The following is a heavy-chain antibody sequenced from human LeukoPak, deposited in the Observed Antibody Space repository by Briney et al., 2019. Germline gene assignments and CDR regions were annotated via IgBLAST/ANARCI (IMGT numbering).Heavy chain of an antibody. Sequence: GGSLRLSCAASGFTVSSNYMSWDRQAPGKGLEWVSVIYSGGSTYYADSVKGRFTISRDNSKNTLYLQMNSLRAEDTAVYYCARAIPYYYYGMDVWGQGTTVTVSS. J-gene: IGHJ6*02. V-gene: IGHV3-53*01. D-gene: IGHD2-2*02. CDR2: IYSGGST. CDR3: ARAIPYYYYGMDV. CDR1: GFTVSSNY.